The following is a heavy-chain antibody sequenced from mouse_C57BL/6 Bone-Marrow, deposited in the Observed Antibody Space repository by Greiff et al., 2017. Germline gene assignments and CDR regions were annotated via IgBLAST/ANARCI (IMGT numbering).Heavy chain of an antibody. CDR1: GYSFTDYN. D-gene: IGHD2-4*01. J-gene: IGHJ3*01. Sequence: EVQLLQSGPELVKPGASVKISCKASGYSFTDYNMNWVKQRNGKSLEWIGVINPNYGTTSYNQKFKGKATLTVDQTSSTAYMQLNSLTSEDAAVYYCARRDYAWFAYWGQGTLVTVSA. CDR3: ARRDYAWFAY. CDR2: INPNYGTT. V-gene: IGHV1-39*01.